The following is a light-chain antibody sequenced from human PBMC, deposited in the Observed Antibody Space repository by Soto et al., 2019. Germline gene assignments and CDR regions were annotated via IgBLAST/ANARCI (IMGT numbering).Light chain of an antibody. CDR2: LAS. Sequence: DIQMTQSPSALSASVGDRVNITCRASQSISTWLAWYPQKPGKAPKVLIYLASSLENGVPSRFNGSGYGTEFTLTISSLQPDDSATYYCKQFYNYPLTFGGGTKVEIK. J-gene: IGKJ4*01. CDR1: QSISTW. V-gene: IGKV1-5*03. CDR3: KQFYNYPLT.